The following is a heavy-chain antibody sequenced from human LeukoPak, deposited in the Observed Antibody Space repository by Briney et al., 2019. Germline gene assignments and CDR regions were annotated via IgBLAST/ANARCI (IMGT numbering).Heavy chain of an antibody. D-gene: IGHD5-18*01. CDR3: ASRGYSYGLYYYYYYMDV. J-gene: IGHJ6*03. CDR2: IYYSGST. Sequence: PSETLSLTCTVSGGSISSSSYYWGWIRQPPGKGLEWIGSIYYSGSTYYNPSLKSRVTISVDTSKNQFSLKLSSVTAADTAVYYCASRGYSYGLYYYYYYMDVWGKGTTVTVSS. V-gene: IGHV4-39*07. CDR1: GGSISSSSYY.